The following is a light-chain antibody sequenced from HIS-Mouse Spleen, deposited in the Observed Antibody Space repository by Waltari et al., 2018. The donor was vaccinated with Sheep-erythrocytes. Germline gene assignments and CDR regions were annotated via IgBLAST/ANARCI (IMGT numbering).Light chain of an antibody. J-gene: IGLJ1*01. V-gene: IGLV1-47*01. CDR3: CSYAGSYNHV. CDR1: SPNIGSNY. CDR2: RNN. Sequence: QSVLTQPPSASGTPGQRVTISCSGSSPNIGSNYVYWYQQLPGTAPKLLIYRNNQRPSGVPDRFSGSKSGTSASLAISGLRSEDEADYYCCSYAGSYNHVFATGTKVTVL.